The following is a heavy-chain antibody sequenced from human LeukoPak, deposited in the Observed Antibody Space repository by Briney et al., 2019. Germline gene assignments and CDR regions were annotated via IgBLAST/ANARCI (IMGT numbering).Heavy chain of an antibody. V-gene: IGHV3-53*01. CDR2: IYSGGNT. CDR3: AREKNSDDAFDI. CDR1: GFTVSTNY. Sequence: GGSLRLSCAASGFTVSTNYMSWVRQAPGKGLEWVSTIYSGGNTYYSDSVKGRFTISRDNSKNTVYLQMNSLRAEDTAVYYCAREKNSDDAFDIWGQGTMVTGSA. D-gene: IGHD1/OR15-1a*01. J-gene: IGHJ3*02.